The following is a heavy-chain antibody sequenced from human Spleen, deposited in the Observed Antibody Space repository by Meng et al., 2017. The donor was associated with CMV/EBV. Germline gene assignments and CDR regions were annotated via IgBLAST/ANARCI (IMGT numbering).Heavy chain of an antibody. CDR3: ARDGTVYDALDI. J-gene: IGHJ3*02. CDR1: GFTFSSYA. Sequence: GESLKISCAASGFTFSSYAMSWVRQAPGKGLEWVSGISGSGGSTYYADSVKGRFTISRDNSKNTLYLQMNSLRAEDTAVYYCARDGTVYDALDIWGQGTMVTVSS. V-gene: IGHV3-23*01. CDR2: ISGSGGST. D-gene: IGHD1-26*01.